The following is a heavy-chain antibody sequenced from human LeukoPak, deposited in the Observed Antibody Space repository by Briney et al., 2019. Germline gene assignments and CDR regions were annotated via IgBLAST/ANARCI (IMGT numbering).Heavy chain of an antibody. V-gene: IGHV4-59*01. J-gene: IGHJ5*02. CDR3: ARGSIFGVSINWFDP. D-gene: IGHD3-3*01. Sequence: PSETLSLTCTVSGGSMSSYYWSWIRQPPGKELEWIGYIYYSGTTKYNPSLKSRLTMSVDTSENQFSLRLSSVTAADTAVYYCARGSIFGVSINWFDPWGQGTLVTVSS. CDR1: GGSMSSYY. CDR2: IYYSGTT.